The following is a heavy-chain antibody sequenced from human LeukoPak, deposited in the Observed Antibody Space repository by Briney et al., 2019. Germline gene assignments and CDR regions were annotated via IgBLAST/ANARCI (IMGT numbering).Heavy chain of an antibody. CDR1: GLTFSTNW. Sequence: QPGGSLRLSCAASGLTFSTNWMSWVRQAPGKGLEWVAVMSSDGSREYYGDSVKGRFTISRDNSKNTLYLQMNSLRTEDTAVYYCAKEYRSNWYRFDYWGQGTLVTVSS. V-gene: IGHV3-30*18. D-gene: IGHD6-13*01. J-gene: IGHJ4*02. CDR3: AKEYRSNWYRFDY. CDR2: MSSDGSRE.